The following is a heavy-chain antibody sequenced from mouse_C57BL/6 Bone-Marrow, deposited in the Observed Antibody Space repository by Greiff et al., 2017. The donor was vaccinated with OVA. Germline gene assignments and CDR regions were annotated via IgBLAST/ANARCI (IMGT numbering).Heavy chain of an antibody. CDR2: ISNGGGST. CDR1: GFTFSDYY. CDR3: ARHGGNYAMDY. J-gene: IGHJ4*01. Sequence: EVKLLESGGGLVQPGGSLKLSCAASGFTFSDYYMYWVRQTPEKRLEWVAYISNGGGSTYYPDTVKGRFTISRDDAKNTLYLQMSRLKSEDTAMYYCARHGGNYAMDYWGQGTSVTVSS. V-gene: IGHV5-12*01.